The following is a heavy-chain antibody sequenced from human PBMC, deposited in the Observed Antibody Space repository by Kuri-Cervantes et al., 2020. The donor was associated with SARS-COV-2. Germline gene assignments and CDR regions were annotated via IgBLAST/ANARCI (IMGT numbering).Heavy chain of an antibody. D-gene: IGHD6-13*01. CDR2: IRYDGSNK. CDR3: AAESIAAAGNVPLGGD. J-gene: IGHJ4*02. V-gene: IGHV3-30*02. Sequence: GGSLRLSCAASGFIFGNYGMHWVRQAPGKGLEWVAFIRYDGSNKDYADSVKGRFTISRDNSKNTLYLQMNSLRAEDTAVYYCAAESIAAAGNVPLGGDWGQGTLVTVSS. CDR1: GFIFGNYG.